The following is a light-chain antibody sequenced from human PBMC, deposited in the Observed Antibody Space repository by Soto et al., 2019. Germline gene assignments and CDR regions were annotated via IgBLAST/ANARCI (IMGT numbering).Light chain of an antibody. V-gene: IGLV2-14*01. CDR3: SSYRRSSTLV. Sequence: QAVVTQPASVSGSPGQSITISCTGTSSDVGGYNYVSWYQQHPGKAPKLMIYEVSNRPSGVSNRFSGSKSGNTASLTISGLQAEDEADYYCSSYRRSSTLVFGTGTKLTVL. J-gene: IGLJ1*01. CDR1: SSDVGGYNY. CDR2: EVS.